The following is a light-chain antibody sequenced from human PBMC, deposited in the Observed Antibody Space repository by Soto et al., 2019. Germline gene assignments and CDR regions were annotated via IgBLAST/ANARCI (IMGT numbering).Light chain of an antibody. CDR1: QSVSSSY. CDR2: GAF. CDR3: QQYGDSPAT. Sequence: ELVLTQYPGTPSLSPGERATLSCRASQSVSSSYLAWYQQKPGQAPRLLVYGAFNRATGIPDRFSGSCSGTDFTLTFSRLEPEDFAVDYCQQYGDSPATFGPGTKVDIK. J-gene: IGKJ3*01. V-gene: IGKV3-20*01.